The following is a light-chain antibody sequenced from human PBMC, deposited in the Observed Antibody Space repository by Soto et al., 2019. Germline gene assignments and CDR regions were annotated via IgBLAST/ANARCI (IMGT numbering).Light chain of an antibody. CDR3: QQYDEWPPAT. V-gene: IGKV3-15*01. CDR1: QSVSSN. CDR2: GAS. J-gene: IGKJ4*01. Sequence: EIVMTQSPATLSVSPGERATLSCRASQSVSSNLAWYQQKPGQAPRLLIYGASSRATGIPARFSGSGSGTEFTLTISSLQSEDFAVYYCQQYDEWPPATFGGGTKVDIK.